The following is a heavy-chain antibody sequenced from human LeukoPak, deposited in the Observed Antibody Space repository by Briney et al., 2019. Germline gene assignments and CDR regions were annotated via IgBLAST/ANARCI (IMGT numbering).Heavy chain of an antibody. CDR2: IYYSGST. CDR3: ARGFRRSSNWYGNWFFDL. D-gene: IGHD6-13*01. V-gene: IGHV4-39*01. Sequence: PSETLSLTCTVSGGSINSSNYFWGWIRQPPGKGLEWIGIIYYSGSTYYNPSLRSRVTISVDTSKNQFSLKLNSVTAADTAVYYCARGFRRSSNWYGNWFFDLWGRNTLVTVSS. CDR1: GGSINSSNYF. J-gene: IGHJ2*01.